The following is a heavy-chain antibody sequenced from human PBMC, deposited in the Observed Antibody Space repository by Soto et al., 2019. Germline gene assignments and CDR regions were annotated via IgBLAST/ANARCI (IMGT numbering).Heavy chain of an antibody. CDR1: GFTFSSYA. CDR2: ISGSGGST. CDR3: PKDLYICYDPIQFDNYCYYYMGV. J-gene: IGHJ6*03. D-gene: IGHD5-12*01. V-gene: IGHV3-23*01. Sequence: EVQLLESGGGLVQPGGSLRLSCAASGFTFSSYAMSWVRQAPGKGLEWVSGISGSGGSTYYADSVKGRFTISRDNSNNTLYMQMKSLRAAATAVYYCPKDLYICYDPIQFDNYCYYYMGVRGKGTTVNLSS.